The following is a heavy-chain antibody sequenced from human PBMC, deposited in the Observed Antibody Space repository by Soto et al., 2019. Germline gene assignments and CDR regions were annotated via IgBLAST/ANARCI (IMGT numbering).Heavy chain of an antibody. Sequence: QVQLQESGPGLVKPSGTLSLTCTVSGGSISSYYWSWIRQAPGKGLEWIGYIYYRGSTNYNPSLTSRGIIQVDTSKNRFSLKLNSVTPADTAVYYCARGSRGAAVLWYFDLWGRGTLVTVSS. CDR2: IYYRGST. J-gene: IGHJ2*01. CDR3: ARGSRGAAVLWYFDL. CDR1: GGSISSYY. D-gene: IGHD1-1*01. V-gene: IGHV4-59*01.